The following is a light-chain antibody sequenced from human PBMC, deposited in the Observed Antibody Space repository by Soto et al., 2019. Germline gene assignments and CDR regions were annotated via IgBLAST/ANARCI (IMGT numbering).Light chain of an antibody. CDR3: QQYNSYSLT. J-gene: IGKJ4*01. V-gene: IGKV1-5*01. CDR2: DAS. Sequence: DIQMTQSPSTLSASVGDRVTITCRASQSISSWLAWYQQKPGKAPKLLIYDASSLESGVPSRFSGSGSGTEFNLTISILQPDDFAPYYCQQYNSYSLTFGGGTKVEIK. CDR1: QSISSW.